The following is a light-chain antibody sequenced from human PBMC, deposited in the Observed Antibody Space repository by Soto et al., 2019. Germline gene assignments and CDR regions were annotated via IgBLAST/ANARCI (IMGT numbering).Light chain of an antibody. CDR1: HSLSSNF. J-gene: IGKJ5*01. Sequence: EIVLTQSPGILSLSPGERASLSCGASHSLSSNFLAWYQQKPGQAPRLLIYGASSRATGIPDRFSGAGSETDFTLTINRLEPEDFAVYYCQQYGSSPITFGQGTRLEI. CDR3: QQYGSSPIT. CDR2: GAS. V-gene: IGKV3-20*01.